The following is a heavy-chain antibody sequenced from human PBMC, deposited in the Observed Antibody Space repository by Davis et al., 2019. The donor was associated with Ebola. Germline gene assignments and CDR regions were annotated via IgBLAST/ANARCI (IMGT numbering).Heavy chain of an antibody. CDR1: GGTFSSYA. V-gene: IGHV1-3*01. D-gene: IGHD3-22*01. Sequence: ASVKVSCKASGGTFSSYAISWVRQAPGQGLEWMGWINAGNGNTKYSQKFQGRVTITRDTSASTAYMELSSLRSEDTAVYYCAKPYTYDSSGYRDWGQGTLVTVSS. CDR2: INAGNGNT. J-gene: IGHJ4*02. CDR3: AKPYTYDSSGYRD.